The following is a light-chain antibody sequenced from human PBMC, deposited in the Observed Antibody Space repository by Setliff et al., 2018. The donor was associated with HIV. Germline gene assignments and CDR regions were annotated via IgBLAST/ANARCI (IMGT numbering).Light chain of an antibody. CDR2: EVR. V-gene: IGLV2-18*02. J-gene: IGLJ1*01. Sequence: QSVLTQPPSVSGSPGQSVTISCTGTSSDVGFYNRVSWYQQSPGTAPKLMIFEVRYRPSGVPDRFSGSKSGSTASLTISGLQAEDEADYYCTSSTSTNTCVFGSGTKVTVL. CDR3: TSSTSTNTCV. CDR1: SSDVGFYNR.